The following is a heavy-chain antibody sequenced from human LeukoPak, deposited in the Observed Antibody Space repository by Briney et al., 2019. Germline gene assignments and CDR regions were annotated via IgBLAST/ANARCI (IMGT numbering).Heavy chain of an antibody. V-gene: IGHV4-59*12. Sequence: SETLSLTCSVSGGSMNLYSWNWVRQSPGKGREWSAYMYYSGTTNYNPCLENRAAISLDLSRHQFSLRLNSVTAADTAAYFCARNPIAMVRGVIRHNWFDPWGQGTLVTVSS. J-gene: IGHJ5*02. CDR2: MYYSGTT. D-gene: IGHD3-10*01. CDR1: GGSMNLYS. CDR3: ARNPIAMVRGVIRHNWFDP.